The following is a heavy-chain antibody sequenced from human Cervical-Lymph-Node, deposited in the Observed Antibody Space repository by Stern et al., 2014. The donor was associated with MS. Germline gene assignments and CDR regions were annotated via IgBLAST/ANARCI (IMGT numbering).Heavy chain of an antibody. V-gene: IGHV5-51*01. D-gene: IGHD1-26*01. CDR3: AALVRGSYFY. CDR2: SYPGASDA. CDR1: GYSFTLYW. J-gene: IGHJ4*02. Sequence: VQLVQSGAEMKKPGESLKISCKGSGYSFTLYWIGWVRQMPGKGLECMVSSYPGASDARYSPSFQGQVTISADKSISTAYLQWSSLKASDTAMYDCAALVRGSYFYWGQGTLVTVSS.